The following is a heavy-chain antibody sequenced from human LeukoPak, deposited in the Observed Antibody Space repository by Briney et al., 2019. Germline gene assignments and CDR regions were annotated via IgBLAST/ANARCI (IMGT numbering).Heavy chain of an antibody. CDR1: GFTFSSYS. J-gene: IGHJ6*03. CDR3: AGGHDYTYYYYYMDV. V-gene: IGHV3-48*01. Sequence: GGSLRLSCAASGFTFSSYSMNWVRQAPGKGLEWVSYISSSSSTIYYADSVKGRFTISRDNAKNSLYLQMNSLRAEDTAVYYCAGGHDYTYYYYYMDVWGKGTTVTVSS. CDR2: ISSSSSTI. D-gene: IGHD4-11*01.